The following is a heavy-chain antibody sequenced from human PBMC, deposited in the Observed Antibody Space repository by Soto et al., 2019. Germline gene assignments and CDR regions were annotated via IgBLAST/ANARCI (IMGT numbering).Heavy chain of an antibody. Sequence: SVKVSCKASGGTFNKFAFSWVRQAPGQGFEWMGGIIPVFRSANYAQRFRGRITITADEYTSTVYLYLNDLRSADTAVYYCARRYCASDNCPLFYYFVDLWGLGTTVTVSS. D-gene: IGHD2-21*02. CDR2: IIPVFRSA. V-gene: IGHV1-69*13. CDR1: GGTFNKFA. CDR3: ARRYCASDNCPLFYYFVDL. J-gene: IGHJ6*02.